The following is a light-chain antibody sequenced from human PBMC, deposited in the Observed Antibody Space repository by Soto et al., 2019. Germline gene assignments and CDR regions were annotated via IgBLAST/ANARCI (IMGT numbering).Light chain of an antibody. Sequence: QSALTQPRSVSGSPGQSVTISCTGTSRDVGGYDFVSWYQKHPGKAPKLMIYDVTKRLSGVPDRFSGSKSGSSASLTISGLQAEDEADYYCCSYAGSYNLEVSGGGTKLTVL. V-gene: IGLV2-11*01. CDR1: SRDVGGYDF. CDR2: DVT. CDR3: CSYAGSYNLEV. J-gene: IGLJ3*02.